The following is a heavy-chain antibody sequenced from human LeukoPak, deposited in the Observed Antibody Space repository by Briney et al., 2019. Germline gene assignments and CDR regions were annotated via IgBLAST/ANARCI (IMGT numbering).Heavy chain of an antibody. Sequence: GGSLRLSCAASGFTFSSYSMNWVRQAPGKGLEWVSSISSSSSYIYYADSVKGRFTISRDNPKNSLYLQMNSLRAEDRAVNNCARDKKTVDYGDYWPWVVDYWGREPWSPSP. CDR3: ARDKKTVDYGDYWPWVVDY. J-gene: IGHJ4*02. D-gene: IGHD4-17*01. V-gene: IGHV3-21*01. CDR1: GFTFSSYS. CDR2: ISSSSSYI.